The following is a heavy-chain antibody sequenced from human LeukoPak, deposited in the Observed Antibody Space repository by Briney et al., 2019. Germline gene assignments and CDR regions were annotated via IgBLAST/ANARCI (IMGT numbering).Heavy chain of an antibody. Sequence: SVKVSCKASGGTFSSYTISWVRQAPGQGLEWMGGIIPIFGTPHYAQKFQDRVTITADAPTSTAYMELSSLRSEDTAVYYCARAYMTATRHFDSWGQGTLVTVSS. D-gene: IGHD2-21*02. CDR3: ARAYMTATRHFDS. J-gene: IGHJ4*02. V-gene: IGHV1-69*13. CDR1: GGTFSSYT. CDR2: IIPIFGTP.